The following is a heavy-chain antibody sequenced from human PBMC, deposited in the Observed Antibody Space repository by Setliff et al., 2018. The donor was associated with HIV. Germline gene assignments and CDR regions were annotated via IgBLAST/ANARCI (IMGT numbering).Heavy chain of an antibody. D-gene: IGHD3-22*01. CDR1: GFTFRTYS. Sequence: PGVSLRLSCAASGFTFRTYSMNWVRQAPGKGLEWLSSISAAGTYTYYADAVRGRFTISRDNANNSLWLQMSSLRAEDTAFYYCVRSLSGNSSTYYWAFDLWGQGTLVTVSS. CDR3: VRSLSGNSSTYYWAFDL. J-gene: IGHJ4*02. V-gene: IGHV3-21*01. CDR2: ISAAGTYT.